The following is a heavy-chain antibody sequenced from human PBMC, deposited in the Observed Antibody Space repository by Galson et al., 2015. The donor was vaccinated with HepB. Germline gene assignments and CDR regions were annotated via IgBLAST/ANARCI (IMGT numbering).Heavy chain of an antibody. CDR1: GFTFSSYA. J-gene: IGHJ1*01. D-gene: IGHD6-19*01. Sequence: SLRLSCAASGFTFSSYAMHWVRQAPGKGLEWVAVISYDGSNKYYADSVKGRFTISRDNSKNTLYLQMNSLRAEDTAVYYCARDRYSSGWYSEYFQHWGQGTLVTVSS. CDR2: ISYDGSNK. V-gene: IGHV3-30-3*01. CDR3: ARDRYSSGWYSEYFQH.